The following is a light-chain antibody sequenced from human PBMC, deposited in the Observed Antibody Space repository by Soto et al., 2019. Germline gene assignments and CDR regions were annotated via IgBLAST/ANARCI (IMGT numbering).Light chain of an antibody. CDR2: EVS. V-gene: IGLV2-14*01. Sequence: QSVLTQPASVCGSPGQSITLSCTGTSSDVGGYNYVSWYQQHPGKARKLMIYEVSNRPSGVSNRFSGSKSGNTASLTISGLQAEDEADYYCSSYTSSSTYVFGTGTKVTVL. CDR3: SSYTSSSTYV. J-gene: IGLJ1*01. CDR1: SSDVGGYNY.